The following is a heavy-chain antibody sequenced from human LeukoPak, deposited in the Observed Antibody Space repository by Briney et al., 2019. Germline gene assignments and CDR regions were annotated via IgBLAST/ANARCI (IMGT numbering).Heavy chain of an antibody. Sequence: PGGSLRLSCAASGFTLSTYTVHWVRQTPGKGLEWVALISFDEKHKDFADSVKGRFSISRDTSKNTVSLQMDSLTTDDAAVYYCAREDYEIDYWGQGTLVTVSS. CDR3: AREDYEIDY. CDR1: GFTLSTYT. V-gene: IGHV3-30*04. J-gene: IGHJ4*02. D-gene: IGHD4-17*01. CDR2: ISFDEKHK.